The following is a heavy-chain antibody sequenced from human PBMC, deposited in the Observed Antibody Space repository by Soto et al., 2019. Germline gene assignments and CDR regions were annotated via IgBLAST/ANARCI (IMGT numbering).Heavy chain of an antibody. CDR1: GFTVSSNY. V-gene: IGHV3-53*01. D-gene: IGHD6-6*01. J-gene: IGHJ4*02. CDR2: IYSDGTT. Sequence: GGSLRLSCAASGFTVSSNYMNWVRQAPGKGLEWLSIIYSDGTTYYADSVKGRFTISRDNFKNTLYLQMNNLRAEDTAVYYCAILSNWGQGTMVTVYS. CDR3: AILSN.